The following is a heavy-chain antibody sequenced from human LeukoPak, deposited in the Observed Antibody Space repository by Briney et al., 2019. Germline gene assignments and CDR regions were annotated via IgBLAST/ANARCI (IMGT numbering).Heavy chain of an antibody. CDR2: ISSSSSYI. CDR1: GFTFSSYS. V-gene: IGHV3-21*01. D-gene: IGHD1-26*01. CDR3: ARAPVGATDPFDY. J-gene: IGHJ4*02. Sequence: GGSLRLSCAASGFTFSSYSMNWVRQAPGKGLEWVSSISSSSSYIYYADSVKGRFTISRDNAKNSLYLQMNSLRAEDTAVYYCARAPVGATDPFDYWGQGTLVTVSS.